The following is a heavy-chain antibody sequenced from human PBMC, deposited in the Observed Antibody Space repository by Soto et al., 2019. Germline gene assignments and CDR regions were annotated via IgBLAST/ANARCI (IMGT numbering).Heavy chain of an antibody. Sequence: WGSLRLSCSASVFTFSSYAMSWVRQAPGKGLEWVSAISGSGGSTYYADSVKGRFTISRDNSKNTLYLQMNSLRAEDTAVYYCANYMSAFDIWGQGTMVTVSS. CDR2: ISGSGGST. CDR3: ANYMSAFDI. J-gene: IGHJ3*02. CDR1: VFTFSSYA. V-gene: IGHV3-23*01. D-gene: IGHD2-2*02.